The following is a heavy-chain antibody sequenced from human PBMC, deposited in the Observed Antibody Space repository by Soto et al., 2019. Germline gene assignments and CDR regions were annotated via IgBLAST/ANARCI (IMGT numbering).Heavy chain of an antibody. Sequence: PGGSLRLSCAASGFTFNRAWMNWFRQTPGKGLEWVGRIKSKINGATIDYAAPVKGRFTISRDDSENTVSLEMNSLNTEDTAVYYCTAELPDWGAYAFAYSGQGILDTVSS. CDR2: IKSKINGATI. D-gene: IGHD3-16*01. CDR1: GFTFNRAW. CDR3: TAELPDWGAYAFAY. V-gene: IGHV3-15*07. J-gene: IGHJ4*02.